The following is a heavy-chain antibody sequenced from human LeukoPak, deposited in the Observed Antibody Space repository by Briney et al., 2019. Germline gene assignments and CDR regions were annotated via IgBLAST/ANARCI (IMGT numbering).Heavy chain of an antibody. Sequence: GGSLRLSCAASGFTFSSNWMSWVRQAPGKGLEWVANIKQDGSEKNYVDSVKGRFTISRDNAKNSLYLQINSLTAEDTAVCYCARGQQLVQWGQGTLVTVSS. CDR3: ARGQQLVQ. V-gene: IGHV3-7*01. CDR1: GFTFSSNW. CDR2: IKQDGSEK. D-gene: IGHD6-13*01. J-gene: IGHJ4*02.